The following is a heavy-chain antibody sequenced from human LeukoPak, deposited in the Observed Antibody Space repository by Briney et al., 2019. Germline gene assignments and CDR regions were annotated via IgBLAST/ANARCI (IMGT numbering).Heavy chain of an antibody. V-gene: IGHV4-59*01. CDR3: ARDVGLGCGSTNCMGY. Sequence: PSETLSLTCTVSRGSISSYYWSWIRQPPGKGLEWIGYIYYSGTTNYNPSLKSRVTISLDTSQNQFSLKLRSVTAADTALYYCARDVGLGCGSTNCMGYWGQGTLVTVSS. CDR1: RGSISSYY. D-gene: IGHD2-2*01. CDR2: IYYSGTT. J-gene: IGHJ4*02.